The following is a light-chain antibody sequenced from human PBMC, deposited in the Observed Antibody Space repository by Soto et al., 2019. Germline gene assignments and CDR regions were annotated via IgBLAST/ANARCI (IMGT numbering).Light chain of an antibody. CDR3: QQFGTSPLYT. J-gene: IGKJ2*01. CDR2: GAS. Sequence: ESVLTQSQGTLSLSPGERVTLSCRASQTFGSTYLAWYQQRPGQSPRLLIYGASRRASGIPDRFRGSGYGTDFTLTISRLEPEDFAVYYCQQFGTSPLYTFGQGTKLEIK. V-gene: IGKV3-20*01. CDR1: QTFGSTY.